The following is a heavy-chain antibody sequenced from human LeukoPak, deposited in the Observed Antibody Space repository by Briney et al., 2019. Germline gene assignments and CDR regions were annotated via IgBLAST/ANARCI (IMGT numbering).Heavy chain of an antibody. J-gene: IGHJ3*01. CDR2: MKQDGSEK. CDR1: GFTFINYW. Sequence: GGSLRLSCTASGFTFINYWMTWVRQAPGTGLEWVANMKQDGSEKYYVDSVKGRFTISIDNAKNSLYLQMNNLRVEDTAIYYCARDRYSSVWGQGTMVTVSS. V-gene: IGHV3-7*01. D-gene: IGHD6-13*01. CDR3: ARDRYSSV.